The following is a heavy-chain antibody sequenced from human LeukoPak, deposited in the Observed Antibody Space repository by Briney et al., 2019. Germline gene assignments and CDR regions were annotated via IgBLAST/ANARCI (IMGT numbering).Heavy chain of an antibody. CDR3: ARVGSGNYYYYYYMDV. CDR1: GYTFTSYG. Sequence: ASVKVSCKASGYTFTSYGIRWVRQAPGQGLEWMGWISAYNGNTNYAQKLQGRVTMTTDTSTSTAYMELRSLRSDDTAVYYCARVGSGNYYYYYYMDVWGKGTTVTVSS. V-gene: IGHV1-18*01. J-gene: IGHJ6*03. CDR2: ISAYNGNT. D-gene: IGHD3-3*01.